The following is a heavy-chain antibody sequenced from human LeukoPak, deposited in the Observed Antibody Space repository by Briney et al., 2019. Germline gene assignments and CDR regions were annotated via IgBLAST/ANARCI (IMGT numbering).Heavy chain of an antibody. CDR1: GFTFSSYS. CDR2: ISISSSYI. J-gene: IGHJ3*02. V-gene: IGHV3-21*01. D-gene: IGHD1-26*01. Sequence: SVGSLRLSCAASGFTFSSYSMNWVRQAPGKGLEWVSSISISSSYIYYADSVKGRFTISRDNARNSLYLQMNSLRAEDTAVYYCARARSYYYAFDIWGQGTMVTVSS. CDR3: ARARSYYYAFDI.